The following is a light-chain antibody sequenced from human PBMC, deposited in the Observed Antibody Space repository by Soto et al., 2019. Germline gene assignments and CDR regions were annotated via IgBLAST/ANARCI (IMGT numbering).Light chain of an antibody. CDR2: WAS. J-gene: IGKJ3*01. V-gene: IGKV4-1*01. CDR1: QSVLYSSNNKNY. CDR3: QQYYSTPVT. Sequence: DIVMTQSPDSLAVSLGERATINCKSSQSVLYSSNNKNYLAWYQQKPGQPPKLLIYWASTRESGVPDRFSGSGSGTDFTLTISSXQAEDVAVYYCQQYYSTPVTFGPGTKVDTK.